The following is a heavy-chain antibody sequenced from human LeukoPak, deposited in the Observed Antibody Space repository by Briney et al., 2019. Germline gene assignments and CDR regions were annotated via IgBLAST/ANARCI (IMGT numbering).Heavy chain of an antibody. CDR1: GGSISSGSYY. Sequence: SETLSLTCTVSGGSISSGSYYWSWIRQPAGKGLEWIGRIYTSGSTNYNPSLKSRVTISVDTSKNQFSLKLSSVTAADTAVYYCARSKYSSSSRFDYWGQGTLVTVSS. V-gene: IGHV4-61*02. D-gene: IGHD6-6*01. CDR2: IYTSGST. J-gene: IGHJ4*02. CDR3: ARSKYSSSSRFDY.